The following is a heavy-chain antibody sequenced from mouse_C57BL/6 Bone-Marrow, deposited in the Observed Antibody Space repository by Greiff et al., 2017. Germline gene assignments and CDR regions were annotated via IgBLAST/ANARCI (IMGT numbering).Heavy chain of an antibody. CDR1: GYTFTDYY. Sequence: VQLQQSGPVLVKPGASVKMSCKASGYTFTDYYMNWVKQSHGKSLEWIGVINPYNGGTSYNQKFKGKATLTVDKSSSTAYIELNSLTSGDSAVYSCARSDGYYGGWGQGTTRTVSS. D-gene: IGHD2-3*01. J-gene: IGHJ2*01. V-gene: IGHV1-19*01. CDR2: INPYNGGT. CDR3: ARSDGYYGG.